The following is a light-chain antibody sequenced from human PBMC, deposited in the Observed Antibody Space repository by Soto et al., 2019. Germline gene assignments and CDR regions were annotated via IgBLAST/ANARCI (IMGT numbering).Light chain of an antibody. CDR3: QQYNSYPYT. CDR2: QAS. CDR1: QSISSW. J-gene: IGKJ2*01. Sequence: IQMTQSPSTLSASVGDRVTITCRASQSISSWLAWYQQKPGKAPKLLIYQASSLESGLPSRFSGSGSGTEFTLTISSLQPDDFATYYCQQYNSYPYTFGQGTKLEIK. V-gene: IGKV1-5*03.